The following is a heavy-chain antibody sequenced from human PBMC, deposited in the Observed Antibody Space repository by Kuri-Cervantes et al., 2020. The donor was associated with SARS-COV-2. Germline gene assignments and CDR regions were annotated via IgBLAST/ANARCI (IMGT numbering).Heavy chain of an antibody. CDR2: IIPIFGTA. J-gene: IGHJ4*02. CDR1: GGTFSSYA. D-gene: IGHD3-9*01. CDR3: ASLPAYDILTGYYKLGVDY. Sequence: SVKVSCKASGGTFSSYAISWVRQAPGQGLEWMGGIIPIFGTANYAQKFQGRVTITADESTSTAYMELSSLRSEDTAVYYCASLPAYDILTGYYKLGVDYWGQGTLVTASS. V-gene: IGHV1-69*13.